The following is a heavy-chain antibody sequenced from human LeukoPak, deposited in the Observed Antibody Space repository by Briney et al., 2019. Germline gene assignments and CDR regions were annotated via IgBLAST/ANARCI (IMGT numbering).Heavy chain of an antibody. J-gene: IGHJ5*02. D-gene: IGHD3-3*01. CDR3: ARETTPYYDFWSGYH. V-gene: IGHV3-21*01. CDR2: ISSSSSYI. CDR1: GFTFSSYS. Sequence: GGSLRLSCAASGFTFSSYSMNWVRQAPGKGLEWVSSISSSSSYIYYADSVKGRFTISRDNAKNSLYLQMNSLRAEDTAVYYCARETTPYYDFWSGYHWGQGTLVTVSS.